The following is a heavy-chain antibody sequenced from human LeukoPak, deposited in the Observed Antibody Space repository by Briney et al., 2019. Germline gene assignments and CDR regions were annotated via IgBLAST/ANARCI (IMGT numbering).Heavy chain of an antibody. CDR1: GYTFITYA. Sequence: GASVKVSCKASGYTFITYALSWVRQAPGKGLEWMGWIRPYNDNSKYAQKLQGRVTITTDTSTRTAYMELGSLRTDDTALYYCAREYSYGMDVWGQGTTVTVSS. CDR3: AREYSYGMDV. V-gene: IGHV1-18*01. CDR2: IRPYNDNS. J-gene: IGHJ6*02.